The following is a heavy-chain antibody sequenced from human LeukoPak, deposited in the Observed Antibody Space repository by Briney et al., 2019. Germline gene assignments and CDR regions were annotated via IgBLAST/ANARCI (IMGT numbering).Heavy chain of an antibody. J-gene: IGHJ4*02. D-gene: IGHD3-22*01. V-gene: IGHV3-74*01. CDR1: GFTFSSYW. Sequence: GSLRLSCAASGFTFSSYWMHWVRPAPGKGLVWVSRINSDGSSTSYADSVKGRFTISRDDAKNTLYLQMNSLRVEDTAVYYCAREESESSGHWDWGQGTLVTVSS. CDR3: AREESESSGHWD. CDR2: INSDGSST.